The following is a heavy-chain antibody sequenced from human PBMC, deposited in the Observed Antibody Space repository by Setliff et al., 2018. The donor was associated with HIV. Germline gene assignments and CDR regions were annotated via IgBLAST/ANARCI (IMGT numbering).Heavy chain of an antibody. CDR2: IDSSASTI. CDR3: ARDGYYNFWSGSLYYFDY. J-gene: IGHJ4*02. CDR1: GFTFSSYE. Sequence: LRLSCAASGFTFSSYEMNWVRQAPGKGLEWVSYIDSSASTIKYADSVKGRFTISRDNAKNSLFLQMNSLRAEDTAVYYCARDGYYNFWSGSLYYFDYWGQGTLVTVSS. V-gene: IGHV3-48*03. D-gene: IGHD3-3*01.